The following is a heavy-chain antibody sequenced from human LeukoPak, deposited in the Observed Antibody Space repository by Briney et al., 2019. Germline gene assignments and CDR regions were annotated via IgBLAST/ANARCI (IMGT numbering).Heavy chain of an antibody. D-gene: IGHD1-26*01. J-gene: IGHJ3*02. Sequence: SETLSLTCTVSGGSISSGDYYWSWIRQPPGKGLEWIGYIYYSGSTYYNPSLKSRVTISVDTSKNQFSLKLSSVTAADTAVYYCARASRVGASRDAFDIWGQGTMVTVSS. CDR1: GGSISSGDYY. CDR2: IYYSGST. V-gene: IGHV4-30-4*08. CDR3: ARASRVGASRDAFDI.